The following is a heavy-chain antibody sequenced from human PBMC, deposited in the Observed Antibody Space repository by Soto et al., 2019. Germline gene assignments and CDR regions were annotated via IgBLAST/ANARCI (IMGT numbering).Heavy chain of an antibody. J-gene: IGHJ5*02. V-gene: IGHV3-7*01. D-gene: IGHD6-6*01. CDR3: ARCRAIAARVWFDP. CDR1: GFTFSSYW. CDR2: IKQDGSEK. Sequence: TVGSLRLSCAASGFTFSSYWMSWVRQAPGKGLEWVANIKQDGSEKYYVDSVKGRFTISRDNAKNSLYLQMNSLRAEDTAVYYCARCRAIAARVWFDPWGQGTLVTVSS.